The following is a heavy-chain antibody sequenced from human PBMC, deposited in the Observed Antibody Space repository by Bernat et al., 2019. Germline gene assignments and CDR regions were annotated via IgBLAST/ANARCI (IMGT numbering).Heavy chain of an antibody. CDR3: ARDRSTVRPLDY. CDR1: GFSFSSYA. CDR2: ISGSGSST. J-gene: IGHJ4*02. Sequence: EVHLLESGGGLVQPGGSLRLSCAASGFSFSSYAMSWVRQAPRKGLEWVSGISGSGSSTYYADSVKGRVTISRDKSKNTLYLQMNSLRAEDTAVYYCARDRSTVRPLDYWGQGTLVTVSS. D-gene: IGHD4-17*01. V-gene: IGHV3-23*01.